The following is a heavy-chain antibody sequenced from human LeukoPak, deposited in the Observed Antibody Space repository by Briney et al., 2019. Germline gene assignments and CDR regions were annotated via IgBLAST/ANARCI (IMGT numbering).Heavy chain of an antibody. CDR2: IYYSGST. V-gene: IGHV4-39*01. CDR3: ARIDYYDSSGYPDY. J-gene: IGHJ4*02. CDR1: GGSISSSSYY. D-gene: IGHD3-22*01. Sequence: SETLSLTCTVSGGSISSSSYYWGWIRQPPGQGLEWLGSIYYSGSTYYNPSLKSRVTISVDTSKNQFSLKLSSVTAADTAVYYCARIDYYDSSGYPDYWGQGTLVTVSS.